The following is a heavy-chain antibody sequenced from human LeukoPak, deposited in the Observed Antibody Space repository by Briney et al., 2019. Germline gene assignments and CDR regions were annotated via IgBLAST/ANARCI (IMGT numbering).Heavy chain of an antibody. V-gene: IGHV4-39*01. CDR3: ARHGDGGPAEYFRH. CDR1: GGSISSGIYY. Sequence: SETLSLTCTVSGGSISSGIYYWAWVRQPPGKGLDWIGSIYYRGNTYYNPSLKSRVTLSVDTSKIQFSLNLSSVTAADTAVYYCARHGDGGPAEYFRHWGQGTLVTVSS. J-gene: IGHJ1*01. D-gene: IGHD4-23*01. CDR2: IYYRGNT.